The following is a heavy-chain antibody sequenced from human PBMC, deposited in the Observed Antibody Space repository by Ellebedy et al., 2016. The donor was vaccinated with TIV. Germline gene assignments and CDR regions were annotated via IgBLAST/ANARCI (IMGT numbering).Heavy chain of an antibody. V-gene: IGHV4-38-2*02. Sequence: SETLSLTCTVSGYSISSGYYWGWIRQPPGKGLEWIGSIYPDGRTYYNPSLKSRVTISIDTSKNQFSLKLNSVIAADTAVYYCARDYSSGWYYDYYYYMDVWGKGTTVTVSS. D-gene: IGHD6-19*01. CDR1: GYSISSGYY. CDR3: ARDYSSGWYYDYYYYMDV. J-gene: IGHJ6*03. CDR2: IYPDGRT.